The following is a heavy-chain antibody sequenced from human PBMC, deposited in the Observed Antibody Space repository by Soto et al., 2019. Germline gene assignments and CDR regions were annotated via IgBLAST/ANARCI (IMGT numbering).Heavy chain of an antibody. CDR2: IYYSGST. CDR1: GGSISSSSYY. D-gene: IGHD4-17*01. V-gene: IGHV4-61*05. J-gene: IGHJ6*03. CDR3: ASLPPPATTVTTKGEGYYYYYMDV. Sequence: PSETLSLTCTVSGGSISSSSYYWSWIRQPPGKGLEWIGYIYYSGSTNYNPSLKSRVTISVDTSKNQFSLKLSSVTAADTAVYYCASLPPPATTVTTKGEGYYYYYMDVWGKGTTVTVSS.